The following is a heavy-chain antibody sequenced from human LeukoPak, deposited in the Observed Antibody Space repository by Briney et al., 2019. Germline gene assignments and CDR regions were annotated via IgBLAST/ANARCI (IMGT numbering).Heavy chain of an antibody. CDR1: GGSISSYY. D-gene: IGHD4-23*01. V-gene: IGHV4-59*08. CDR2: IYYSGST. CDR3: ARLTHGGNSAVDY. J-gene: IGHJ4*02. Sequence: SETLSLTCTVSGGSISSYYWSWIRQPPGKGLEWIGYIYYSGSTNYNPSLKSRVTISVDTSKNQFSLKLSSVTAADTAVYYCARLTHGGNSAVDYWGQGTLVTVSS.